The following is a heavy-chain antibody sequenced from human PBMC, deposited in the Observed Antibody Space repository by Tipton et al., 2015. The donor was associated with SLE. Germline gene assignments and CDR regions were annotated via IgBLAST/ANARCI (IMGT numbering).Heavy chain of an antibody. CDR1: GFTFSSSW. V-gene: IGHV3-74*01. J-gene: IGHJ3*02. D-gene: IGHD3-9*01. Sequence: SLRLSCAASGFTFSSSWMHWVRQAPGKGLECVSRINSDGRNTIYADSVQGRFTTSRDNAKNTLYLQMHNLRAEDTAVYYCARDATGLDAFDIWGQGTMVSVSS. CDR3: ARDATGLDAFDI. CDR2: INSDGRNT.